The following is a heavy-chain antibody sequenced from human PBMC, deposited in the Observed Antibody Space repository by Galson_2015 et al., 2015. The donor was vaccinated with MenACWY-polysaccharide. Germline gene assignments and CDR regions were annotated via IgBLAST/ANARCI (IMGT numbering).Heavy chain of an antibody. Sequence: SLRLSCAASGFTFSSYGMSWVRQAPGKGLEWVSSISGSGGSTFYADSVKGRFTISRDNSKNTLSLQVNSLRAEDTAKYYCAKDLTVGATAASELDFWSQGTPVTVSS. J-gene: IGHJ4*02. V-gene: IGHV3-23*01. D-gene: IGHD1-26*01. CDR1: GFTFSSYG. CDR2: ISGSGGST. CDR3: AKDLTVGATAASELDF.